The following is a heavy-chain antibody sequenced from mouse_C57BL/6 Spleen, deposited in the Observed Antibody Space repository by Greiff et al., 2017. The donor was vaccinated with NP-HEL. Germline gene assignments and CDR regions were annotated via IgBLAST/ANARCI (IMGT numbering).Heavy chain of an antibody. Sequence: VQLQQSGPGMVKPSQSLSLTCTVTGYSITSGYDWHWIRHFPGNKLEWMGYISYSGSTNYNPSLKSRISITHDTSKNHFFLKLNSVTTEDTATYYCAREGEYYFDYWGKGTTLTVSS. CDR1: GYSITSGYD. V-gene: IGHV3-1*01. J-gene: IGHJ2*01. CDR2: ISYSGST. CDR3: AREGEYYFDY.